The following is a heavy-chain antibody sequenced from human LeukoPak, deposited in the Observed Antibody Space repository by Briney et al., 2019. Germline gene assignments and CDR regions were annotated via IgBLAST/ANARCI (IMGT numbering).Heavy chain of an antibody. D-gene: IGHD2-15*01. CDR3: AGFPIVVVVAATQDY. V-gene: IGHV3-30-3*01. J-gene: IGHJ4*02. CDR1: GFTFSNYA. CDR2: ISYDGSNK. Sequence: GGSLRLSSAASGFTFSNYAMHWVRQAPGKGLEWVAVISYDGSNKYYADSVKGRFTISRDNSKNTLYLQLNSLRAEDTAVYYCAGFPIVVVVAATQDYWGQGTLVTVSS.